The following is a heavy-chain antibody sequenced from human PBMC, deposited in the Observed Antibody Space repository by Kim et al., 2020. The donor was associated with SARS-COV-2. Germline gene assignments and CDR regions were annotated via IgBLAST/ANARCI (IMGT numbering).Heavy chain of an antibody. CDR2: IWYDGSNK. CDR3: ASATSDSSSYY. CDR1: GFTFNNYG. Sequence: GGSLRLSCAASGFTFNNYGMHWVRQAPGKGLEWVAVIWYDGSNKYYADSVKGRFTISRDNSKNTLYLQMNSLRAEDTAVYYCASATSDSSSYYWGQGTLVTVSS. V-gene: IGHV3-33*01. D-gene: IGHD3-22*01. J-gene: IGHJ4*02.